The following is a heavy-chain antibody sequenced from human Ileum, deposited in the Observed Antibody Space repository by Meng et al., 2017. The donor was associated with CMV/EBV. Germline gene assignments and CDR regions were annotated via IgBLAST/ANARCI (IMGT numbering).Heavy chain of an antibody. V-gene: IGHV1-2*02. Sequence: FTGYYMHWVRQAPGQGLEWMGWINPNSGGTNYAQKFQGRVTMTRDTSISTAYMELSRLRSDDTAVYYCARDPLGIAARPRSGWFDPWGQGTLVTVSS. J-gene: IGHJ5*02. D-gene: IGHD6-6*01. CDR3: ARDPLGIAARPRSGWFDP. CDR2: INPNSGGT. CDR1: FTGYY.